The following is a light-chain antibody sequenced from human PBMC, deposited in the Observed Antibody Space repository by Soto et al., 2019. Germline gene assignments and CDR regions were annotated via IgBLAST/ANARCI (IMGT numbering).Light chain of an antibody. CDR2: DAS. V-gene: IGKV1-5*01. Sequence: DIQMTQSPSTLSASVGDRVTITCRASQSISSWLAWYQQIPGKAPKLLIYDASSLERGVPSRFSGSGSGTEFTLTISSLQPDDFATYYCQEYNSYKTFGQGTKVDIK. CDR3: QEYNSYKT. J-gene: IGKJ2*01. CDR1: QSISSW.